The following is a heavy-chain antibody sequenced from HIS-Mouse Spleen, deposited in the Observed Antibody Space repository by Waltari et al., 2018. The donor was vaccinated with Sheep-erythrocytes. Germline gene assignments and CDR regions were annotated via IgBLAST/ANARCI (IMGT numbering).Heavy chain of an antibody. CDR1: GFTFSSYS. CDR2: ISRSSSYI. D-gene: IGHD3-10*01. J-gene: IGHJ3*02. V-gene: IGHV3-21*01. Sequence: EVQLVESGGGLVKPGGSLRLSCAASGFTFSSYSMNWVRQAPGKGLEGVSSISRSSSYIYYADSMKGRFTISRDNAKNSLYLQMNSLRAEDTAVYYCARDSMGHDAFDIWGQGTMVTVSS. CDR3: ARDSMGHDAFDI.